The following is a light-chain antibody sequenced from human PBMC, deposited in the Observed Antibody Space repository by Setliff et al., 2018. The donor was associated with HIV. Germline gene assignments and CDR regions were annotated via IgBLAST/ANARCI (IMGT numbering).Light chain of an antibody. J-gene: IGLJ1*01. CDR1: SIGTYNY. CDR3: KTYTGSSPLYV. V-gene: IGLV2-14*03. CDR2: DVN. Sequence: QSVLTQPASVSGSPGQSITISCTGTSIGTYNYVSWYQQHPGKAPKLMIYDVNERPSGISRRFSGSKSGNTASLTISGLQAEDEADYYCKTYTGSSPLYVFGTGTRSPS.